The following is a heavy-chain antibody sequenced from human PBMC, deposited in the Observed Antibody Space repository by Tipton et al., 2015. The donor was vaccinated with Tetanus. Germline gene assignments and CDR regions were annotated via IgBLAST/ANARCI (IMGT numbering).Heavy chain of an antibody. Sequence: SLRLSCPASGFTFTNSAMSWVRQAPGKGLEWVSAISDSGGSTYYADSVKGRFTISRDNSKNTLFLQMNSLRAEDTAVYYCAKEYGSGWYVVNYWGQGTLVTVSS. J-gene: IGHJ4*02. V-gene: IGHV3-23*01. CDR1: GFTFTNSA. CDR3: AKEYGSGWYVVNY. D-gene: IGHD6-19*01. CDR2: ISDSGGST.